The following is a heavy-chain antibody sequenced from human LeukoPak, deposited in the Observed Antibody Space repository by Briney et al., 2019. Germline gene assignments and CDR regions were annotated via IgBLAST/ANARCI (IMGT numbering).Heavy chain of an antibody. D-gene: IGHD2-15*01. CDR3: AKSGPNRFDY. J-gene: IGHJ4*02. Sequence: GGSLRLSCVASGFTFSSYAMSWVRQAPGKGLEWVSGISGRDGSTYYADSVRGRFTISRDNSKNTLYLQMNSLRAEDTAIYYCAKSGPNRFDYWGQGTLVTVSS. V-gene: IGHV3-23*01. CDR1: GFTFSSYA. CDR2: ISGRDGST.